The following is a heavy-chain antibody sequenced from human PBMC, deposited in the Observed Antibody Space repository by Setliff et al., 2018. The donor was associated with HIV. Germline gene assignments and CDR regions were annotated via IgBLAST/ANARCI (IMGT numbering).Heavy chain of an antibody. Sequence: GGSLRLSCPASGFTFSSYGMHWVRQAPGKGLEWVAFIRYDGSSEYYGDSVKGRFTISRDNSKKTLYLQMNSLRAEDTAVYYCARDPGGDTSGYLIYYYDYWGQGTLVTVSS. D-gene: IGHD3-22*01. CDR2: IRYDGSSE. CDR1: GFTFSSYG. V-gene: IGHV3-30*02. J-gene: IGHJ4*02. CDR3: ARDPGGDTSGYLIYYYDY.